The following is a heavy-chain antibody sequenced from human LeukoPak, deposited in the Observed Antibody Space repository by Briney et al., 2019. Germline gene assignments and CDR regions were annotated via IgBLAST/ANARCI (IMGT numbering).Heavy chain of an antibody. Sequence: GGSLRLSCAASGFTFDDYGMSWVRQAPGKGLEWVSGINWNGGSTGYADSVKGRFTISRDNAKNSLYLQMNSLRAEDTALYYCARVQYSSGRYLSHYYYKDVWGKGTTVTVSS. J-gene: IGHJ6*03. CDR3: ARVQYSSGRYLSHYYYKDV. D-gene: IGHD6-19*01. CDR1: GFTFDDYG. CDR2: INWNGGST. V-gene: IGHV3-20*04.